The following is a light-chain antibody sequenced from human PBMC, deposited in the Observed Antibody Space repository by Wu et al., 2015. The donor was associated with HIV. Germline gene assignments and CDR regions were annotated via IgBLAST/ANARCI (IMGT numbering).Light chain of an antibody. V-gene: IGKV3-15*01. CDR3: QQYKNWLRT. J-gene: IGKJ1*01. Sequence: EIVMTQSPATLSVSPGERATLSCRASQSVNSNLAWYQQKPGQAPRLLIYSASTRATDIPARFSGSGSGTEFTLTISSLQSEDFAVYYCQQYKNWLRTFGQGTKVEIK. CDR2: SAS. CDR1: QSVNSN.